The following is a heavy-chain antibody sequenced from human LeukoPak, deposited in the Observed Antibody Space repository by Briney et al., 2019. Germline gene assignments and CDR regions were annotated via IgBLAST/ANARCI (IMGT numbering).Heavy chain of an antibody. CDR3: ARVVKVGHLDY. CDR1: GFTFSSYA. CDR2: ISYDGSNK. D-gene: IGHD1-26*01. V-gene: IGHV3-30-3*01. Sequence: GGSLRLSCAASGFTFSSYAMHWVRPAPGKGVEGVAVISYDGSNKYYADSLKGRFTISRDNSKNTLYLQMNSLRAGDTAVYYCARVVKVGHLDYWGQGTLVTVSS. J-gene: IGHJ4*02.